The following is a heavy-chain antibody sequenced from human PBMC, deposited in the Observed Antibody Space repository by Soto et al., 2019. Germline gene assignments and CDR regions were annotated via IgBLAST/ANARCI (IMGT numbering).Heavy chain of an antibody. J-gene: IGHJ5*02. CDR1: GYTFTSYD. CDR3: ARGGEWLVRWWFDP. V-gene: IGHV1-8*01. CDR2: MNPNSGNT. Sequence: ASVKVSCKASGYTFTSYDINWVRQSTGQGLEWMGWMNPNSGNTGYAQKFQGRVTMTRNTSISTAYMELSSLRSEDTAVYYCARGGEWLVRWWFDPWGQGTLVTVSS. D-gene: IGHD6-19*01.